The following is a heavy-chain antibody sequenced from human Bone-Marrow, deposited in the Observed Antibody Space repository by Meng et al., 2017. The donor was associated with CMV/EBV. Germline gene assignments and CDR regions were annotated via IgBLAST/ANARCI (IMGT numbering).Heavy chain of an antibody. V-gene: IGHV3-53*01. CDR1: GFTVSSNY. Sequence: GGSLRLSCAASGFTVSSNYMSWVRQAPGKGLEWVSVIYSGGSTYYADSVKGRFTISRDNSKNTLYLQMNSLRAEDTAVYYCARITQTYYYDISGYENAFDIWGQGTMVTFSS. J-gene: IGHJ3*02. CDR3: ARITQTYYYDISGYENAFDI. CDR2: IYSGGST. D-gene: IGHD3-22*01.